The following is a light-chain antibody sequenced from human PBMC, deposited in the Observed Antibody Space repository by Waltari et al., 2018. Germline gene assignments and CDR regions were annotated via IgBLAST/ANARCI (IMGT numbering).Light chain of an antibody. V-gene: IGLV2-14*03. CDR1: SDDVGGYNF. CDR2: DVF. CDR3: SAYTSWSTVI. Sequence: QSALTQPASVSASPGQSITISCTGTSDDVGGYNFVSWYQPHPGKAPKLIIYDVFKRPSRVYNRFSGSKSLNTASLSISGLQAEDEGVYYCSAYTSWSTVIFGGGTKLAVL. J-gene: IGLJ2*01.